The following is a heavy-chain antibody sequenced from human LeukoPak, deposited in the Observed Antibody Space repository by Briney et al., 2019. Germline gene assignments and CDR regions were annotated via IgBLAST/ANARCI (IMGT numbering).Heavy chain of an antibody. CDR1: GFTFDDYG. D-gene: IGHD6-19*01. CDR3: ARVSGIAVAGDLDY. J-gene: IGHJ4*02. Sequence: GGSLRLSCAASGFTFDDYGMSWVRQAPGKGLEWVSGINWNGGSTGYADSVKGRFTISRDNAKNSLYLQMNSLRAEDTALYHCARVSGIAVAGDLDYWGQGTLVTVSS. V-gene: IGHV3-20*01. CDR2: INWNGGST.